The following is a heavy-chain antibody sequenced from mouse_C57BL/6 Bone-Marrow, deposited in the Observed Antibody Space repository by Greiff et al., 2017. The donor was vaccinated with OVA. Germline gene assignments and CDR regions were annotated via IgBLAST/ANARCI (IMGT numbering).Heavy chain of an antibody. V-gene: IGHV5-15*01. D-gene: IGHD2-2*01. CDR3: ARRMNGSHARDY. J-gene: IGHJ4*01. CDR1: GFTFSDYG. CDR2: ISNLAYSI. Sequence: EVQRVESGGGLVQPGGSLKLSCAASGFTFSDYGMAWVRQAPRKGLEWVAFISNLAYSIYYADTVTGRFTISRENAKNTLYLEMSRLRSEDTAMYSCARRMNGSHARDYWGQGTSLTVSS.